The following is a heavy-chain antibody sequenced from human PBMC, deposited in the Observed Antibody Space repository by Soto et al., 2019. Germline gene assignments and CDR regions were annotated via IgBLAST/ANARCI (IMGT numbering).Heavy chain of an antibody. D-gene: IGHD6-19*01. CDR3: ATGETAVAGTIDY. CDR1: GYTLTELS. V-gene: IGHV1-24*01. J-gene: IGHJ4*02. CDR2: FDPEDGET. Sequence: SVKVSCKVSGYTLTELSMHWVRQAPGKGLEWMGGFDPEDGETIYAQKFQGRVTMTEDTSTDTAYMELSSLRSEDTAVYYCATGETAVAGTIDYWGQGTLVTVSS.